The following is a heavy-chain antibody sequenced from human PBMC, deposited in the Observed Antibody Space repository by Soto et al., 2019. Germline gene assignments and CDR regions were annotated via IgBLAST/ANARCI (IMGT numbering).Heavy chain of an antibody. V-gene: IGHV2-5*02. CDR1: GFSLSTSGVG. D-gene: IGHD3-9*01. CDR2: IYWDDDK. J-gene: IGHJ5*02. CDR3: AHILFPTVSCFPYYFAP. Sequence: QITLKESAPPLVKPRQTLTVTCSFSGFSLSTSGVGVAWIRQPPGKGLEWLALIYWDDDKRLSPSLKSRLTLPKGFSKNHTVLVLTNMDPVDTATYYCAHILFPTVSCFPYYFAPCGQGALVTLSS.